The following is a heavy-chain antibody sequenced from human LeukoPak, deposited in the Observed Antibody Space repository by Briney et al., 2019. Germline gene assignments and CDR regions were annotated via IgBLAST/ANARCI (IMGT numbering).Heavy chain of an antibody. J-gene: IGHJ4*02. V-gene: IGHV1-2*02. Sequence: ASVKVSCKASGYTFTGYYIHWVRQAPGQGLEWMGWINPNSGGTNYAQMFQGRVTMTRDTSTSTAYMDLSRLRCDDTAVYYCARGSIVGATFDYFDYWGQGTLVTVSS. CDR2: INPNSGGT. CDR3: ARGSIVGATFDYFDY. CDR1: GYTFTGYY. D-gene: IGHD1-26*01.